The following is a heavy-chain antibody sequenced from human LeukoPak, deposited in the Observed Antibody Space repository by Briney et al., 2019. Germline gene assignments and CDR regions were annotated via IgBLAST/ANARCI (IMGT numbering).Heavy chain of an antibody. CDR3: AREYRGWYLDH. J-gene: IGHJ4*02. D-gene: IGHD1-1*01. CDR1: GFTFSSHA. CDR2: ISYDGSDK. Sequence: PGGSLRLSCAASGFTFSSHAMHWVRQAPGKGLEWVAIISYDGSDKYYADSVKGRFTISRDNSKNTLNLQMNSLRVEDTAVYYCAREYRGWYLDHWGQGTLVTVSS. V-gene: IGHV3-30*03.